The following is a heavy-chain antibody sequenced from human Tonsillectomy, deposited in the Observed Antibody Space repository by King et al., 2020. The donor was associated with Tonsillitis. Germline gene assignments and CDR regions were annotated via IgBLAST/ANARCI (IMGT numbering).Heavy chain of an antibody. CDR2: IDYSGST. D-gene: IGHD6-6*01. Sequence: HLKASGPGLLKPSETLSLNCTVSGGSISSSSYYWGWIRQPPGKGLEWIGSIDYSGSTYYNTSLKSRVTISVDTSKNQLSLKLSSVTAADPAVSYCAGVGVAARLLEFDYLGQGTLVTVSS. J-gene: IGHJ4*02. CDR1: GGSISSSSYY. CDR3: AGVGVAARLLEFDY. V-gene: IGHV4-39*01.